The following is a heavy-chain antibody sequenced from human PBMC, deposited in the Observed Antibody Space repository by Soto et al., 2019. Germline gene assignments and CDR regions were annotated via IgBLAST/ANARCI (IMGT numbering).Heavy chain of an antibody. Sequence: SQTLSLTCAISGDSVSXNSXAWNWIRQSPSRGLEWLGRTYYRSKWYNDYAVSVKSRITINPDTSKNQFSLQLNSVTPEDTAVYYCARGLRFLEWLRTYGMDVWGQGTTVTVSS. J-gene: IGHJ6*02. V-gene: IGHV6-1*01. CDR2: TYYRSKWYN. D-gene: IGHD3-3*01. CDR1: GDSVSXNSXA. CDR3: ARGLRFLEWLRTYGMDV.